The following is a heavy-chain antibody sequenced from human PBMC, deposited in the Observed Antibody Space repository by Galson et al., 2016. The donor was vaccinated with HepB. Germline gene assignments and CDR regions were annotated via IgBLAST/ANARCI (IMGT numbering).Heavy chain of an antibody. CDR1: GDSVSNNIDG. J-gene: IGHJ4*02. D-gene: IGHD2-2*02. CDR2: TYYRSEWRQ. Sequence: CAISGDSVSNNIDGWNWIRQSPSRGLEWLGRTYYRSEWRQDYAPSVRSRISINPDTSKNQFSLHLTSVTPEDTAVYYCVKSIYLGRGFVAWGQGTLATVSS. CDR3: VKSIYLGRGFVA. V-gene: IGHV6-1*01.